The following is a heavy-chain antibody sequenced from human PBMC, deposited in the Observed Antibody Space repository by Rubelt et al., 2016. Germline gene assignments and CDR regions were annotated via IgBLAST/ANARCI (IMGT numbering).Heavy chain of an antibody. J-gene: IGHJ2*01. D-gene: IGHD6-13*01. CDR1: GGSISSSSYY. V-gene: IGHV4-39*02. Sequence: QLQLQESGPGLVKPSETLSLTSTVSGGSISSSSYYWGWIRQPPGKGLEWIGSIFYSGTTVYNPSFKGGSIRSVDTSKNHFFRKRGCVNAADTAVYYCARGPYSPYWYFDLWGRGSLVTVSS. CDR2: IFYSGTT. CDR3: ARGPYSPYWYFDL.